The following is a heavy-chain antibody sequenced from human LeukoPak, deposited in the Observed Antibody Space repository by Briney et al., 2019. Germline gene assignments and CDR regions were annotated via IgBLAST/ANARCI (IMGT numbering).Heavy chain of an antibody. V-gene: IGHV3-23*01. CDR2: ISGSGGST. CDR1: GFTFSSYA. J-gene: IGHJ6*03. Sequence: GGSLRLSCAASGFTFSSYAMSWVRQAPGKGLEWVSAISGSGGSTYYADSVKGRFTISRDNSKNTLYLQMNSLRAEDTAVYYCAKDSVLRGCSGSPFYYYYYYMDVWGKGTTVTVSS. CDR3: AKDSVLRGCSGSPFYYYYYYMDV. D-gene: IGHD6-19*01.